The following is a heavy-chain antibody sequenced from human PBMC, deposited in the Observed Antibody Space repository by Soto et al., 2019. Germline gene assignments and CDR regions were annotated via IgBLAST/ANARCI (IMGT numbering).Heavy chain of an antibody. V-gene: IGHV4-34*01. J-gene: IGHJ3*02. Sequence: SETLSLTCAVYGGSFSGYYWSWIRQPPGKGLGWIGEINHSGSTNYNPSLKSRVTISVDTSKNQFSLKLSSVTAADTAVYYCARGKPGYSKDAFDIWGQGTMVTVSS. CDR2: INHSGST. D-gene: IGHD4-4*01. CDR3: ARGKPGYSKDAFDI. CDR1: GGSFSGYY.